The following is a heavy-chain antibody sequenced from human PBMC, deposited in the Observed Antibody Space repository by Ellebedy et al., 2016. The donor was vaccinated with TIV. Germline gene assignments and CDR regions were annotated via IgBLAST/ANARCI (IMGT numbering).Heavy chain of an antibody. Sequence: SETLSLTXTVSGGSISSGGYYWSWIRQHPGKGLEWIGYIYYSGSTYYNPSLKSRVTISVDTSKNQFSLKLSSVTAADTAVYYCARFRIVATFGGWFDPWGQGTLVTVSS. D-gene: IGHD5-12*01. V-gene: IGHV4-31*03. CDR2: IYYSGST. CDR3: ARFRIVATFGGWFDP. J-gene: IGHJ5*02. CDR1: GGSISSGGYY.